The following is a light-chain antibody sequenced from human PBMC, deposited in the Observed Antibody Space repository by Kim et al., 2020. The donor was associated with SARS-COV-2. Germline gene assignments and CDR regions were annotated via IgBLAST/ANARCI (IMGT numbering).Light chain of an antibody. CDR3: CSYAGSVV. J-gene: IGLJ2*01. V-gene: IGLV2-11*01. CDR2: DVT. CDR1: SSDVGSYNY. Sequence: SPGQSVTIPCPATSSDVGSYNYDSWYQQHPGKAPKLIIYDVTERPSGVPDRFSGSKSGNTASLTISGLQAEDEADYYCCSYAGSVVFGGGTQLTVL.